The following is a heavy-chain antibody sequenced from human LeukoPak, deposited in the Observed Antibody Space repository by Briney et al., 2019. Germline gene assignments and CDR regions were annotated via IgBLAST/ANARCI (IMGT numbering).Heavy chain of an antibody. V-gene: IGHV4-59*08. CDR3: ARHKAGYSSSWDY. CDR1: GASVSSHY. D-gene: IGHD6-13*01. Sequence: EPSETLSLTCTVSGASVSSHYWTWIRQPPGKGLEWIGYIYYSGSTNYNPSLKSRVTISVDTSKNQFSLKLSSVTAADTAVYYCARHKAGYSSSWDYWGQGTLVTVSS. J-gene: IGHJ4*02. CDR2: IYYSGST.